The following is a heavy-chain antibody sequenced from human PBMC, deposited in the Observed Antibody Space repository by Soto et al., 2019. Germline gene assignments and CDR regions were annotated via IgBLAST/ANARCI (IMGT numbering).Heavy chain of an antibody. Sequence: PSETLSLTCAVYGGSFSGYYWSWIRQPPGKGLEWIGEINHSGSTNYNPSLKSRVTISVDTSKNQFSLKLSSVTAADTAVYYCARGRKKQRGASRESYYFDYWGQGTLVTVSS. CDR1: GGSFSGYY. D-gene: IGHD1-26*01. CDR2: INHSGST. CDR3: ARGRKKQRGASRESYYFDY. V-gene: IGHV4-34*01. J-gene: IGHJ4*02.